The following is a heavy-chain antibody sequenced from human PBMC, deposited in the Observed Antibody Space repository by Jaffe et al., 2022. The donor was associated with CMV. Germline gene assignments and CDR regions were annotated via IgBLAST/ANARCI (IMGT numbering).Heavy chain of an antibody. CDR1: GYTFTSYD. Sequence: QVQLVQSGAEVKKPGASVKVSCKASGYTFTSYDINWVRQATGQGLEWMGWMNPNSGNTGYAQKFQGRVTMTRNTSISTAYMELSSLRSEDTAVYYCARGRCTNGVCYYYYYYGMDVWGQGTTVTVSS. CDR2: MNPNSGNT. J-gene: IGHJ6*02. V-gene: IGHV1-8*01. D-gene: IGHD2-8*01. CDR3: ARGRCTNGVCYYYYYYGMDV.